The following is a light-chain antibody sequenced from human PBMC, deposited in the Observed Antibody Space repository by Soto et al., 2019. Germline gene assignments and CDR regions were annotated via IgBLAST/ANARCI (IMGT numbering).Light chain of an antibody. J-gene: IGLJ3*02. CDR1: SSDVGGYNY. CDR3: SSYAGSYNWV. V-gene: IGLV2-8*01. Sequence: QSALTQPPSASGSHGQSVTISCTGTSSDVGGYNYVSWYQQHPGKAPKLMIYEVSKRPSGVPDRFSGSKSGNTASLTVSGLQAEDEAGYYCSSYAGSYNWVFGGGTKLTVL. CDR2: EVS.